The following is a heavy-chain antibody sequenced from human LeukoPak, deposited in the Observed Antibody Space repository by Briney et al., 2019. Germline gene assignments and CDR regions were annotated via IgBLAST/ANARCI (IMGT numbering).Heavy chain of an antibody. CDR1: GGSITSHY. Sequence: SETLSLTCTVSGGSITSHYWSWIRQPPGKGLEWIGYIYSSGSTIYNPSLKSRVTISVDTSKNQFSLRLSSVTAADTAVYYCARHGYNWNHVFDYWGQGTLVTVSS. CDR2: IYSSGST. D-gene: IGHD1-14*01. V-gene: IGHV4-59*08. CDR3: ARHGYNWNHVFDY. J-gene: IGHJ4*02.